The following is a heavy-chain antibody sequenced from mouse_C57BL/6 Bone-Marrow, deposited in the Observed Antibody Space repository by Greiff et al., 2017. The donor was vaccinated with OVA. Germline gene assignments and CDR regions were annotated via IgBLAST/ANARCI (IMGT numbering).Heavy chain of an antibody. CDR1: GYTFTNYW. CDR2: IYPGGGYT. Sequence: QVQLKESGAELVRPGTSVKMSCKASGYTFTNYWIGWAKQRPGHGLEWIGDIYPGGGYTNYNEKFKGKATLTADKSSSTDYMQFSSLTSEDSASYYCARGSYDYGFADWGQGTLVTVSA. CDR3: ARGSYDYGFAD. V-gene: IGHV1-63*01. J-gene: IGHJ3*01. D-gene: IGHD2-4*01.